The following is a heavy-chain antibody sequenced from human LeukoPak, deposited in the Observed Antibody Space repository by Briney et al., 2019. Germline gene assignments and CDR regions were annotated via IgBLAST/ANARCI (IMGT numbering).Heavy chain of an antibody. J-gene: IGHJ4*02. CDR3: TRENSGSLSLEY. CDR1: GYTFSIYW. V-gene: IGHV3-7*01. CDR2: IKQDGSET. Sequence: GGSLRLSCAASGYTFSIYWMNWVRQAPGKGLEWVASIKQDGSETYYMESVQGRFTISRDNDMDFLYLQLSSLRAEDTAVYYCTRENSGSLSLEYWGQGTLVTVSS. D-gene: IGHD1-26*01.